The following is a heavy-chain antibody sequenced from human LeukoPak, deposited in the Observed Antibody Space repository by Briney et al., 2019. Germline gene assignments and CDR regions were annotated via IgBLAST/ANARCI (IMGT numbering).Heavy chain of an antibody. D-gene: IGHD4-23*01. CDR3: ARIYGGNAFDY. Sequence: PSETLSLTCTVSGGSIISTSYYWGWIRQPPGKGLEWLASIYYSGSTYYNPSLKSRVTISVDTSKNQFSLTLSSVTAADTAVYYCARIYGGNAFDYWGQGTLVTLSS. CDR2: IYYSGST. J-gene: IGHJ4*02. CDR1: GGSIISTSYY. V-gene: IGHV4-39*01.